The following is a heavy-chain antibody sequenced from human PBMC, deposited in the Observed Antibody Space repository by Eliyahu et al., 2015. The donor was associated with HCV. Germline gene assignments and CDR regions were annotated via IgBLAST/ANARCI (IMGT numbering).Heavy chain of an antibody. CDR2: ISGSGGST. CDR3: AKHSSSNFYNM. D-gene: IGHD2-2*02. V-gene: IGHV3-23*01. CDR1: GFSFSNYA. Sequence: GFSFSNYAMSWVRQAPGKGLEWVSGISGSGGSTYYADSVKGRFTISRDNSKNTLYLQMNSLRAEDTAVYYCAKHSSSNFYNMWAQGTMVSVSS. J-gene: IGHJ3*02.